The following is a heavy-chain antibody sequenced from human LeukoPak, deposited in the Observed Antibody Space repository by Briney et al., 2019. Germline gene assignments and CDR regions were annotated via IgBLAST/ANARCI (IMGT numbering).Heavy chain of an antibody. D-gene: IGHD3-22*01. J-gene: IGHJ6*02. V-gene: IGHV3-21*01. Sequence: GGSLRLSCAASGFTFSRNSMNWVRQAPGKGLEWVSSISSSSSYIYYADSVKGRFAIPRDNAKNSLHLQMNSLRAEDTAVYYCARFRYDSSGDYGMDVWGQGTTVTVAS. CDR2: ISSSSSYI. CDR1: GFTFSRNS. CDR3: ARFRYDSSGDYGMDV.